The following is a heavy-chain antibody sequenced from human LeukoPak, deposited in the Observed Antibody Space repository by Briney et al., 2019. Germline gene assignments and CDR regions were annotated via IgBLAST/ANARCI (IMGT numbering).Heavy chain of an antibody. CDR1: GGTFSSYA. D-gene: IGHD3-10*01. Sequence: SVKVSCKASGGTFSSYAISWVRHAPGQGLEWMGGIIPIFGTANYAQKFQGRVTITADKSTSTAYMELSSLRSEDTAVYYCARSYYYGSGSYGYYGMDVWGKGTTVTVSS. V-gene: IGHV1-69*06. J-gene: IGHJ6*04. CDR3: ARSYYYGSGSYGYYGMDV. CDR2: IIPIFGTA.